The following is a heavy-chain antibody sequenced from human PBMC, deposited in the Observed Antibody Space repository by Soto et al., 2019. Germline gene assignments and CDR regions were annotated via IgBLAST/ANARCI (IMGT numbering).Heavy chain of an antibody. CDR3: ERHGSQQSGLLY. J-gene: IGHJ4*02. CDR1: GGSLTNYY. V-gene: IGHV4-59*08. Sequence: SETLSLTCNVSGGSLTNYYWSWIRQPPGKGLEWIGYIYYSGSTNYNPSLKSRVTISVDTSKNQFSLKLSSVTAADTAVYYCERHGSQQSGLLYWRQGSLVT. D-gene: IGHD6-13*01. CDR2: IYYSGST.